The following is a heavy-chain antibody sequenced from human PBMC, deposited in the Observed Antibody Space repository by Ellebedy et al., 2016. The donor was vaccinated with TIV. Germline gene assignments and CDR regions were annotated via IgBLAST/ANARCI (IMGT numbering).Heavy chain of an antibody. Sequence: GESLKISCAASGFTFNSYAMHWVRQAPGKGLEWVAVISYDGSSKYYADSVTGRFTISRDNSMTTLYLEMNSLRAEDTAVYYCARDLDKSSGWYGGAAYWGQGTLVTVSS. CDR2: ISYDGSSK. CDR3: ARDLDKSSGWYGGAAY. CDR1: GFTFNSYA. D-gene: IGHD6-19*01. V-gene: IGHV3-30-3*01. J-gene: IGHJ4*02.